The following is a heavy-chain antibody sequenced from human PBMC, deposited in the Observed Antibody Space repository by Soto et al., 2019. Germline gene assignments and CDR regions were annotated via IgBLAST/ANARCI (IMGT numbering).Heavy chain of an antibody. CDR3: ARDTAMALDY. J-gene: IGHJ4*02. CDR2: ISSSSSYI. V-gene: IGHV3-21*01. D-gene: IGHD5-18*01. Sequence: GGSLRLSCAASGFTFSGYIRNWVRQAPGKGLEWVSSISSSSSYIYYADSLKGRFTISRDNAKNSLYLQMNRLRAEDTAVYYCARDTAMALDYWGQGTLVTVSS. CDR1: GFTFSGYI.